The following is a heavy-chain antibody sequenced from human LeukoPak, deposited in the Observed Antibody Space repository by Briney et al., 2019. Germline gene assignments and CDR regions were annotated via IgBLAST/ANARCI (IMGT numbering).Heavy chain of an antibody. V-gene: IGHV4-39*07. J-gene: IGHJ3*01. D-gene: IGHD3-22*01. CDR3: ARELRYDNSDSGAF. CDR2: VYYSGSS. CDR1: GGSIVSSSYY. Sequence: SETLSLTCTVSGGSIVSSSYYWGWIRQPPGKGLEWIGYVYYSGSSSYNPSLRSRVTISVDTSKNQFSLKLTSVTAADTALYYCARELRYDNSDSGAFWGQGTVVTVSS.